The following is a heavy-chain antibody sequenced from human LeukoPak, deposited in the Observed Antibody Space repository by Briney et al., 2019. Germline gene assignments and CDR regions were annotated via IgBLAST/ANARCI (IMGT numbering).Heavy chain of an antibody. V-gene: IGHV1-18*04. CDR1: GYTFTSYY. Sequence: GASVKVSCKASGYTFTSYYMHWVRQAPGQGLEWMGWISAYNGNTNYAQKLQGRVTMTTDTSTSTAYMELRSLRSDDTAVYYCARDRAVAAGWYFDLWGRGTLVTVSS. CDR3: ARDRAVAAGWYFDL. D-gene: IGHD6-19*01. J-gene: IGHJ2*01. CDR2: ISAYNGNT.